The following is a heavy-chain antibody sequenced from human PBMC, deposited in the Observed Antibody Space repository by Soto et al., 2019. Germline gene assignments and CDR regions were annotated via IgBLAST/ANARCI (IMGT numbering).Heavy chain of an antibody. CDR2: IYHSGST. V-gene: IGHV4-30-2*01. D-gene: IGHD4-17*01. CDR3: ARVEGNYGDYSFLAGAINAFDI. CDR1: GGSISSGGYS. J-gene: IGHJ3*02. Sequence: SETLSLTCAVSGGSISSGGYSWSWIRQPPGKGLEWIGYIYHSGSTYYNPSLKSRVTISVDRSKNQFSLKLSSVTAAETAVYYCARVEGNYGDYSFLAGAINAFDIWGQGTMVTVSS.